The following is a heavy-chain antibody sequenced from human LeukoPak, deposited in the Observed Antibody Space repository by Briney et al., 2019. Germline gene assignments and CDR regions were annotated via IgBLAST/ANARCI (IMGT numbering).Heavy chain of an antibody. V-gene: IGHV3-7*01. D-gene: IGHD3-3*01. CDR3: ARETGSVLRFLEWLSPDYHYGMDV. CDR1: GFTFSSYW. J-gene: IGHJ6*02. Sequence: SGGSLRLSCAASGFTFSSYWMSWVRQAPGKGLEWVANIKQDGSEKYYVDSVKGRFTISRDNAKNSLYLRMNSLRAEDTAVYYCARETGSVLRFLEWLSPDYHYGMDVWGQGTTVTVSS. CDR2: IKQDGSEK.